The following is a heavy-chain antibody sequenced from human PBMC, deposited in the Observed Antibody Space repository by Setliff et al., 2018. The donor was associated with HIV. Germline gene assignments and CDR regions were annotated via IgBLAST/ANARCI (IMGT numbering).Heavy chain of an antibody. D-gene: IGHD3-3*01. CDR2: IYYSGST. V-gene: IGHV4-39*01. CDR3: AGSWSGYPLSFGY. CDR1: GVSISSTNYY. J-gene: IGHJ4*02. Sequence: SETLSLTCTVSGVSISSTNYYWGWIRQPPGKGLEWIGTIYYSGSTYYNPSLKSRVTISVDTSKNQFSLKLSSVTAADTAVYYCAGSWSGYPLSFGYWGQGTLVTVSS.